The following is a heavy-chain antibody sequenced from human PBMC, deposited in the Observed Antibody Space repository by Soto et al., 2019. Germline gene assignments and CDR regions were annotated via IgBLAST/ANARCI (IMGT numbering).Heavy chain of an antibody. CDR2: IYYSGST. CDR1: GGSISSGDYY. CDR3: ARGYCSGGSCYSPWSLFDP. Sequence: SETLSLTCTVSGGSISSGDYYWSWIRQPPGKGLEWIGYIYYSGSTSYNPSLKSRVTISVDTSKNQFSLKLSSVTAADTAVYYCARGYCSGGSCYSPWSLFDPWRKGTLVTVS. D-gene: IGHD2-15*01. J-gene: IGHJ5*02. V-gene: IGHV4-30-4*01.